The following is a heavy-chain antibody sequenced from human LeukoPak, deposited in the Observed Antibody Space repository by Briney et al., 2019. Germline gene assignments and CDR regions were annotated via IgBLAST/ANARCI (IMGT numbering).Heavy chain of an antibody. CDR1: GFTFSSYA. J-gene: IGHJ5*02. CDR3: AKDRAEWEPTDH. D-gene: IGHD1-26*01. CDR2: ISGSGGST. Sequence: GGSLRLSCAASGFTFSSYAMSWVRQAPGKGLEWVSAISGSGGSTYYADSVKGRFTISRGNSKNTLYLQMDSLRAEDTAVYYCAKDRAEWEPTDHWGQGTLVTVSS. V-gene: IGHV3-23*01.